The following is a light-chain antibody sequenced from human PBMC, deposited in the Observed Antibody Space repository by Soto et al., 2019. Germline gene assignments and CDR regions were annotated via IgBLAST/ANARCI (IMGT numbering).Light chain of an antibody. CDR1: QSVLYSSNNKTY. Sequence: DIVMTQSPDSLAVSLGERATINCKSSQSVLYSSNNKTYLAWYQQKPGQPPKLLIYWASTRESGVPDRFSGSGSGTYFTLTSSSLQAEDVAVYSCQQYYSTPLITFGQGTLLEIK. CDR2: WAS. J-gene: IGKJ5*01. CDR3: QQYYSTPLIT. V-gene: IGKV4-1*01.